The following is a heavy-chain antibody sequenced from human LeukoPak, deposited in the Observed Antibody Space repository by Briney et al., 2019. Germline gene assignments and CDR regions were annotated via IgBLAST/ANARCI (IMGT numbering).Heavy chain of an antibody. Sequence: ASVKVSCKASGYTFTIYSLSWVRQAPGQGLEWVGWISPHNGKASYAQKVQGRVTMTTDTSTNTAYMELRSLKSDDTAIYYCARHLFTELPGDFWGQGTLVTVSS. V-gene: IGHV1-18*01. J-gene: IGHJ4*02. CDR3: ARHLFTELPGDF. CDR1: GYTFTIYS. D-gene: IGHD3-10*02. CDR2: ISPHNGKA.